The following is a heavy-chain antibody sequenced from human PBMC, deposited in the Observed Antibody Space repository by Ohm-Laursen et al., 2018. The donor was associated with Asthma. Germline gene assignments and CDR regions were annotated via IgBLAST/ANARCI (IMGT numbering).Heavy chain of an antibody. CDR1: GGSFSGYY. CDR3: ARESALYSSSWMDQVWPHFDY. CDR2: INHSGST. Sequence: SETLSLTCAVYGGSFSGYYWSWIRQPPGKGLEWIGEINHSGSTNYNPSLKSRVTISVDTSKNQFSLKLSSVTAADTAVYYCARESALYSSSWMDQVWPHFDYWGQGTLVTVSS. J-gene: IGHJ4*02. V-gene: IGHV4-34*01. D-gene: IGHD6-13*01.